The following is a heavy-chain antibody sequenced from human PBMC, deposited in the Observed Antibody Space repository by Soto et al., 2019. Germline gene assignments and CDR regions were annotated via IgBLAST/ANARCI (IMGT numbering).Heavy chain of an antibody. V-gene: IGHV3-23*01. CDR3: AKDISGYYWVSYVDI. Sequence: GGSLRLSCAASGFTFSSYAMSWVRQAPGKGLEWVSAISGSGGSTYYADSVKGRFTISRDNSKNTRYLQMNSLRAEDTAVYYCAKDISGYYWVSYVDIWGQGTMVTVSS. CDR1: GFTFSSYA. CDR2: ISGSGGST. J-gene: IGHJ3*02. D-gene: IGHD3-3*01.